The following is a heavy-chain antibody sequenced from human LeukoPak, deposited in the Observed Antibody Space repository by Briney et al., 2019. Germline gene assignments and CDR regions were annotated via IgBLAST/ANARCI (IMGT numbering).Heavy chain of an antibody. CDR2: IYPGDSDT. Sequence: GESLKISCKGSGYSFTRYWIGWVRQMPGKGLEWMGIIYPGDSDTRYSPSFQGQVTISADKSISTAYLQWSSLKASDTAMYYCARSLVYDILTGYYKGAFDIWGQGTMVSVSS. V-gene: IGHV5-51*01. CDR3: ARSLVYDILTGYYKGAFDI. J-gene: IGHJ3*02. CDR1: GYSFTRYW. D-gene: IGHD3-9*01.